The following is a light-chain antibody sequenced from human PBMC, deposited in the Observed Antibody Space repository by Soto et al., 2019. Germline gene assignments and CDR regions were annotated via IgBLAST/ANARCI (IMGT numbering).Light chain of an antibody. J-gene: IGKJ5*01. Sequence: AAVSLTPGERATLSCRASQSVSSYLAWYQQKPGQAPGLLIYDISDRATGIPDRFSGSGSGTDFTLTVSRLGPDDFAVYYCQEYGSPPPITFGQGTRLE. V-gene: IGKV3-20*01. CDR1: QSVSSY. CDR2: DIS. CDR3: QEYGSPPPIT.